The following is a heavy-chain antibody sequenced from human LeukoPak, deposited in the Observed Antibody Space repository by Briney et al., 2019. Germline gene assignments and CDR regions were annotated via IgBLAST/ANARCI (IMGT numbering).Heavy chain of an antibody. Sequence: GGSLRLSCAASGFTFSSYSMNWVRQAPGKGLEWVSYISSSSSTIYYADSVKGRFTISRDNAKNSLYLQMNSLRAEDTAVYYRARDLGYGSGSYDYWGQGTLVTVSS. CDR3: ARDLGYGSGSYDY. D-gene: IGHD3-10*01. CDR2: ISSSSSTI. J-gene: IGHJ4*02. V-gene: IGHV3-48*01. CDR1: GFTFSSYS.